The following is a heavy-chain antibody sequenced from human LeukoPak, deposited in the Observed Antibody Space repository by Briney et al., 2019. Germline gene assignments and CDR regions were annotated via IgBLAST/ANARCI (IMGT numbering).Heavy chain of an antibody. CDR3: ARDRDYGTFDY. D-gene: IGHD4-17*01. CDR2: ISVSGTYI. J-gene: IGHJ4*02. V-gene: IGHV3-21*01. Sequence: GGSLRLSCAASGFTFDDYGMSWVRQAPGKGLEWVSSISVSGTYIYYSDSVKGRFTISRDNAKNSLYLEMNSLRSDDTAIYYCARDRDYGTFDYWGQGTLVTVSS. CDR1: GFTFDDYG.